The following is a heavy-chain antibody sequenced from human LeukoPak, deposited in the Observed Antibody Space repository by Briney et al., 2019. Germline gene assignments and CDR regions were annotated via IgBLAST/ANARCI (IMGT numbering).Heavy chain of an antibody. CDR3: AKSNSGWYYYYGMDV. CDR2: ISGSGGST. D-gene: IGHD6-19*01. J-gene: IGHJ6*02. V-gene: IGHV3-23*01. CDR1: GFTFSSYA. Sequence: GGSLRLSCAASGFTFSSYAMRWVRQAPGKGLEWVSAISGSGGSTYYADSVKGRFTISRDNSKNTLYLQMNSLGAEDTAVYYCAKSNSGWYYYYGMDVWGQGTTVTVSS.